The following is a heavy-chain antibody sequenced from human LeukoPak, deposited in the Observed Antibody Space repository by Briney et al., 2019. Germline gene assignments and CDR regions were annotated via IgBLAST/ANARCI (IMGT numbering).Heavy chain of an antibody. J-gene: IGHJ6*04. CDR3: AELGITMIGGV. CDR1: GFTFRHYA. CDR2: ISSSSSYI. V-gene: IGHV3-21*01. D-gene: IGHD3-10*02. Sequence: GGSLRLSCVASGFTFRHYAMSWVRQAPGKGLEWVSSISSSSSYIYYADSVKGRFTISRDNAKNSLYLQMNSLRAEDTAVYYCAELGITMIGGVWGKGTTVTISS.